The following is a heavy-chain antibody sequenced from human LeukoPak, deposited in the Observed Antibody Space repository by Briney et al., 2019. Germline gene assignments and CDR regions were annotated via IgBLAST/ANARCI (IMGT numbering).Heavy chain of an antibody. V-gene: IGHV4-59*01. CDR1: GGSISSYY. J-gene: IGHJ3*02. Sequence: SETLSLTCTVSGGSISSYYWSWLRQPPGKGLEWIGYIYSSGSTNYNPSLKSRVTISVDTSKNQFSLKLSSVTAADTAVYYCARRGVYYESYGSYLVSSSDAFDIWGQGTMVTVSS. CDR2: IYSSGST. D-gene: IGHD3-22*01. CDR3: ARRGVYYESYGSYLVSSSDAFDI.